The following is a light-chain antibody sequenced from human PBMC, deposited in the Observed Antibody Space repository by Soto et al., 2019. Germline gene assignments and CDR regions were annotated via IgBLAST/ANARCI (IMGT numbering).Light chain of an antibody. CDR1: QSFSTW. J-gene: IGKJ4*01. Sequence: DIQMTQSPSTLSASVGDRVTITCRASQSFSTWLAWYQQKPGKAPKLLIYDASSLESGVPSRFSGSGPGTEFTLTISSLQPDDFASYYCQQYYTHSLTFGGGTKV. CDR2: DAS. V-gene: IGKV1-5*01. CDR3: QQYYTHSLT.